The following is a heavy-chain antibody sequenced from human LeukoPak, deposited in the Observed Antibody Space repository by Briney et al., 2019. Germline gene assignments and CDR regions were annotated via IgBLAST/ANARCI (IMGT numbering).Heavy chain of an antibody. CDR3: ARGPTYYYDSSGYYYPFDY. J-gene: IGHJ4*02. CDR2: IYYSGST. Sequence: SETLSLTCTVSDGSIRAYYWSWIRQPPGKGLEWIGYIYYSGSTNYNPSLKSRVTISVDTSKSQFSLKMSSVTAADTAVYYCARGPTYYYDSSGYYYPFDYWGQGTLVTVSS. D-gene: IGHD3-22*01. CDR1: DGSIRAYY. V-gene: IGHV4-59*01.